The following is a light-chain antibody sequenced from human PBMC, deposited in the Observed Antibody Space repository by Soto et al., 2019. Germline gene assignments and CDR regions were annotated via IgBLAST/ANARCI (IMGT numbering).Light chain of an antibody. CDR3: QQYNNWPRT. Sequence: VMTQSPLSLPVTLGQPASISCRSSQSVNTNVAWYQQEPGQAPRLLIYGASTRATGIPARFSGSVSGTEFALTISSLQSEDFAVYYCQQYNNWPRTFGQGDQGGYQ. V-gene: IGKV3D-15*01. CDR1: QSVNTN. CDR2: GAS. J-gene: IGKJ1*01.